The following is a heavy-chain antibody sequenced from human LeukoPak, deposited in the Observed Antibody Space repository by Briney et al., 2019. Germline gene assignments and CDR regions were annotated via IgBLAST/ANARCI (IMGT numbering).Heavy chain of an antibody. CDR1: GGSFSGYY. J-gene: IGHJ5*02. CDR2: INHSGST. V-gene: IGHV4-34*01. D-gene: IGHD3-9*01. CDR3: AVKHFDWLFNWFDP. Sequence: PSETLSLTCAVYGGSFSGYYWSWIRQPPGKGLEWIGEINHSGSTNYNPSLKSRVTISVDTSKNQFSLKLSSVTAADTAVYYCAVKHFDWLFNWFDPWGQGTLVTVSS.